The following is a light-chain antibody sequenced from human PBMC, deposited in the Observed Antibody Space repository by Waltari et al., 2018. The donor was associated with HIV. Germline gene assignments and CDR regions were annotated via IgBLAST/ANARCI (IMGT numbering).Light chain of an antibody. CDR2: ESY. CDR1: SGSIAGNY. Sequence: FMLTQPHSVSASPGKTVTISCTRSSGSIAGNYVQWFQRRPGSSPTTVIYESYFRTSGVPARFSGSIDRSSNSASLTISGLKTEDEADYYCQSYDTNKNWVFGGGTKLTVL. J-gene: IGLJ3*02. CDR3: QSYDTNKNWV. V-gene: IGLV6-57*01.